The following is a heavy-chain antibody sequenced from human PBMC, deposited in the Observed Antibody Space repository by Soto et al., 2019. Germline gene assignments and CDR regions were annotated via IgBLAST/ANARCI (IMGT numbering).Heavy chain of an antibody. J-gene: IGHJ5*02. Sequence: GASVKVSCKASGYTFTNFGISWVRQAPGQGLEWMGWISAYNGNTNYAQNFQGRVTMTTDTSTSTAYMELSSLRSEDTAVYYCARGFPLWFDPWGQGTLVTVSS. V-gene: IGHV1-18*01. CDR1: GYTFTNFG. D-gene: IGHD3-3*01. CDR2: ISAYNGNT. CDR3: ARGFPLWFDP.